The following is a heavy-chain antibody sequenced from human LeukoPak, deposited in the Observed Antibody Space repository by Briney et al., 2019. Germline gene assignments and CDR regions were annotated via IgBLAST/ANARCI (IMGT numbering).Heavy chain of an antibody. Sequence: GGSLRLSCAASGFTFSSYVMSWVRQAPGKGLEWVSNIGGSVGSMFYAASVKGRFAISRDNSKKTLFLQMNNLRVEDTAVYYCAKGGNSWDLFDYWGQGTLVTVSS. J-gene: IGHJ4*02. CDR2: IGGSVGSM. CDR1: GFTFSSYV. V-gene: IGHV3-23*01. D-gene: IGHD6-13*01. CDR3: AKGGNSWDLFDY.